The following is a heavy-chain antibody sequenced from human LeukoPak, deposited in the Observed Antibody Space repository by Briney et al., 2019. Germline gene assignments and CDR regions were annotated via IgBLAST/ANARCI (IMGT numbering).Heavy chain of an antibody. Sequence: GGSLRLSCGASGFTFSSHGMNWVRQAPGKGLEWVSGISPSGGITYYTDSVKGRFTISRDNSKNTVSPQMNSLRGEDTAVYYCARILDSAWGELGYWGQGTLVTVSS. V-gene: IGHV3-23*01. CDR2: ISPSGGIT. CDR3: ARILDSAWGELGY. J-gene: IGHJ4*02. CDR1: GFTFSSHG. D-gene: IGHD6-19*01.